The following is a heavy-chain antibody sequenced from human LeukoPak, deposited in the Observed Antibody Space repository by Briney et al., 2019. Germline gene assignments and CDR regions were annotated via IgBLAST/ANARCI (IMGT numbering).Heavy chain of an antibody. V-gene: IGHV1-46*01. J-gene: IGHJ5*02. CDR2: INPSGNST. D-gene: IGHD1-26*01. CDR3: ARDNSVGDTAWWFDP. Sequence: ASVKVSCKASGYTFTSYYMHWVRQAPGQGLEWMGLINPSGNSTGYAQKFQGRLSLTRDMSTSTDYMELSSLRSEDTAVYYCARDNSVGDTAWWFDPWGQGTLVTVSS. CDR1: GYTFTSYY.